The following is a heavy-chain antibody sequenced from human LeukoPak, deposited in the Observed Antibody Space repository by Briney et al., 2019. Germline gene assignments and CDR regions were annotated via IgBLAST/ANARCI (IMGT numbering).Heavy chain of an antibody. CDR1: GGSISSYY. CDR3: AREIGAAAGYYYYGMDV. J-gene: IGHJ6*02. CDR2: IYYSGST. D-gene: IGHD6-13*01. Sequence: SETLSLTCTVSGGSISSYYWSWIRQPPGKGLEWIGYIYYSGSTNYNPSLKSRVTISVDTSKSQFSLKLSSVTAADTAVYYCAREIGAAAGYYYYGMDVWGQGTTVTVSS. V-gene: IGHV4-59*01.